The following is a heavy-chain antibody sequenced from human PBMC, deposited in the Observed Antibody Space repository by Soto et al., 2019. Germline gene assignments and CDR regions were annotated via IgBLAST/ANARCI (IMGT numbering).Heavy chain of an antibody. CDR1: GFTFSDHY. D-gene: IGHD2-8*01. Sequence: VQLVESGGGLVQPGGSLRLSCAASGFTFSDHYMVWVRQAPGKGLEWVGRIKNKANSYSTIYAASVKGRFTISRDDSGTSLSLQMNSLKTEDKAVYYCVRLGIYADESGRPFDIWGQGTVVTVSS. J-gene: IGHJ3*02. V-gene: IGHV3-72*01. CDR2: IKNKANSYST. CDR3: VRLGIYADESGRPFDI.